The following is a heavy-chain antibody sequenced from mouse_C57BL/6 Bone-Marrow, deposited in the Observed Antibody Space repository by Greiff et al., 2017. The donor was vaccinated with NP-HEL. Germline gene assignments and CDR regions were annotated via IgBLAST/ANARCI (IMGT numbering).Heavy chain of an antibody. CDR3: ARGPHYYGSSSWFAY. V-gene: IGHV1-9*01. Sequence: VKLMESGAELMKPGASVKLSCKATGYTFTGYWIEWVKQRPGHGLEWIGEILTGSGSYNYNEKFKGTATFTADTSSNTAYMQLSSLNNEDSAIYYCARGPHYYGSSSWFAYWGQGTLVTVSA. CDR2: ILTGSGSY. J-gene: IGHJ3*01. CDR1: GYTFTGYW. D-gene: IGHD1-1*01.